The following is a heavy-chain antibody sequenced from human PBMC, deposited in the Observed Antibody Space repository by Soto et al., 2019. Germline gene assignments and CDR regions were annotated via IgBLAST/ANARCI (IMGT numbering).Heavy chain of an antibody. CDR2: ISYDGSNK. J-gene: IGHJ4*02. CDR3: ARGIYYFDY. Sequence: GGSLRLSCAASGFTFSSYAMHWVRQAPGKGLEWVAVISYDGSNKYYADSVKGRFTISRDNSKNTLYLQMNSLRAEDTAVYYCARGIYYFDYWGQGTLVTVSS. V-gene: IGHV3-30-3*01. CDR1: GFTFSSYA.